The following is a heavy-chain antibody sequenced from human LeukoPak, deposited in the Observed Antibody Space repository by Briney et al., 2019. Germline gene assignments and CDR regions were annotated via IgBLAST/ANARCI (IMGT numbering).Heavy chain of an antibody. D-gene: IGHD3-22*01. CDR1: GFTFSSYV. CDR3: AKDRRDYYDIDY. V-gene: IGHV3-23*01. Sequence: PWGSLRLSCAASGFTFSSYVMSWVRQAPGKGLEWVSTISGGGGSTYYGDSVKGRFTISRDNSKNTLYLQMNSLRAEDTAVYYCAKDRRDYYDIDYWGQGTLVTVSS. J-gene: IGHJ4*02. CDR2: ISGGGGST.